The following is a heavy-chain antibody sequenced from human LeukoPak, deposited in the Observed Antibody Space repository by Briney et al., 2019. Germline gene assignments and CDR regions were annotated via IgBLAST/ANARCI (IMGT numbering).Heavy chain of an antibody. CDR2: INYKGTT. V-gene: IGHV4-34*01. CDR1: GFSFSTFA. Sequence: PGGPLRLSCAASGFSFSTFAMAWLRQTPGRGLEWIGEINYKGTTNFNPALRSRVTISVDTSKNQVSLNLTSGTAADTAVYYCARSWSSNYYSDYWGQGTLVTVSS. J-gene: IGHJ4*02. CDR3: ARSWSSNYYSDY. D-gene: IGHD3-3*01.